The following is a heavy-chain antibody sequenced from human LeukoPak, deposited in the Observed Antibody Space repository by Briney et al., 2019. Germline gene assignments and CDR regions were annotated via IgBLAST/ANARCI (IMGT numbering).Heavy chain of an antibody. J-gene: IGHJ5*02. CDR3: ARGLGRGYMVWFDP. CDR2: MNPNSGNT. CDR1: GYTFTSYD. V-gene: IGHV1-8*01. D-gene: IGHD6-13*01. Sequence: GASVTVSFTASGYTFTSYDINWVRQATGQGLERMGWMNPNSGNTGYAQKFQGRVTMTRNTSISTAYMELSSLRSEDTAVYYCARGLGRGYMVWFDPWGQGTLVTVSS.